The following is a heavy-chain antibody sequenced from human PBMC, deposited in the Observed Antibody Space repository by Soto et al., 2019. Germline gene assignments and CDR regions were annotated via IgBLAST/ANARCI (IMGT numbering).Heavy chain of an antibody. J-gene: IGHJ4*02. CDR3: ARDLNWAFDS. CDR2: INPISGII. Sequence: EGSLRLSCAASGFTFSTYSMNWVRQFPGKGLEWICYINPISGIIAYADSVKGRFTISSDIAKSSLYLQMNSLKVEDTAVYYCARDLNWAFDSWGQGTLVTVS. D-gene: IGHD7-27*01. CDR1: GFTFSTYS. V-gene: IGHV3-48*01.